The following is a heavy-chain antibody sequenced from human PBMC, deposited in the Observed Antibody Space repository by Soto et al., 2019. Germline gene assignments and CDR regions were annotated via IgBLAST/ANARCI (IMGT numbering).Heavy chain of an antibody. Sequence: GGSLRLSCAASGFTFSNYAMHWVRQAPGKGLEWVAVIWYDGNNKYYADSVQGRLTVSRDNSKNTLYLQMDSLRAEDTAVYYCARDVGFYCSGGTCHPKDYYYYGMDVWGQGTTVTVSS. CDR3: ARDVGFYCSGGTCHPKDYYYYGMDV. V-gene: IGHV3-33*01. CDR1: GFTFSNYA. CDR2: IWYDGNNK. J-gene: IGHJ6*02. D-gene: IGHD2-15*01.